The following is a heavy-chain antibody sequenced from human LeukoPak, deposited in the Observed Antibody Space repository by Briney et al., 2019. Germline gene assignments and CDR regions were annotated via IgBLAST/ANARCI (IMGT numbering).Heavy chain of an antibody. CDR2: ISSSSSTI. V-gene: IGHV3-48*01. CDR3: ARVLNYYDSSGYYFSY. J-gene: IGHJ4*02. CDR1: GFTVSSYS. Sequence: QPGGSLRLSCAASGFTVSSYSMNWVRQAPGKGLEWVSYISSSSSTIYYADSVKGRFTISRDNSKNTLYLQMNSLRVEDTAVYYCARVLNYYDSSGYYFSYWGQGTLVTVSS. D-gene: IGHD3-22*01.